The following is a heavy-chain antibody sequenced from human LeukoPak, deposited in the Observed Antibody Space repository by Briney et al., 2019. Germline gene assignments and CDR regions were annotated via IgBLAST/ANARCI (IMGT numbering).Heavy chain of an antibody. D-gene: IGHD6-13*01. V-gene: IGHV3-30*04. J-gene: IGHJ4*02. CDR3: ARAKAAAAGTAFDY. Sequence: GRSLRLSCAASGFTFSSYAMHWVRQAPGKGLEWVAVISYDGSNKYYADSVKGRFTISRDNCKNTLYLQMNSLRAEDTAVYYCARAKAAAAGTAFDYWGQGTLVTVSS. CDR2: ISYDGSNK. CDR1: GFTFSSYA.